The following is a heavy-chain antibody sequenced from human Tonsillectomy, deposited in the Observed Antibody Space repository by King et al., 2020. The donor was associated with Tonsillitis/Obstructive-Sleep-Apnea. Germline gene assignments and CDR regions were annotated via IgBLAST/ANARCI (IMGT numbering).Heavy chain of an antibody. CDR2: ISSSSSYI. V-gene: IGHV3-21*01. CDR3: GRVTYCRSTSCSYYMDV. CDR1: GFTFSSHS. D-gene: IGHD2-2*01. Sequence: QLVQSGGGLVKPGGSLRLSCAASGFTFSSHSMNWVRQAPGKGLEWVSSISSSSSYIYYADSVKGRFTISRDNAKNSLYLQMNSLRAEDTAVYYCGRVTYCRSTSCSYYMDVWGKGTTVTVSS. J-gene: IGHJ6*03.